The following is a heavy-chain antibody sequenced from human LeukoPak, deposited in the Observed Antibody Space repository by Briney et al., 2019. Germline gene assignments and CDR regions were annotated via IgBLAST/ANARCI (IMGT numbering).Heavy chain of an antibody. V-gene: IGHV3-48*04. J-gene: IGHJ6*03. D-gene: IGHD2-2*01. CDR3: VRVPYCSTTNCYPMDV. Sequence: GSLRLSCEASGFTFGNYALNWVRQAPGKGLEWVSYISSSSTTISYADSARGRSTISRDNAKNSLYLQMNSLRAEDTAVYYCVRVPYCSTTNCYPMDVWGKGTTVTVSS. CDR1: GFTFGNYA. CDR2: ISSSSTTI.